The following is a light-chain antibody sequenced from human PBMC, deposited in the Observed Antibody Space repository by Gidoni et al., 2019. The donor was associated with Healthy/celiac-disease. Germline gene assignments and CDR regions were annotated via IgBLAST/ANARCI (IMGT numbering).Light chain of an antibody. Sequence: DIQMTPSPSTLSASVGDRVTITCRASQSISSWLAWYQQKPGKAPKLLIYAASSLESGVPSRFSGSVSGTEFTLTISSLQPDDFATYYCQQYNSYSPITFGQGTRLEIK. V-gene: IGKV1-5*01. CDR3: QQYNSYSPIT. CDR1: QSISSW. CDR2: AAS. J-gene: IGKJ5*01.